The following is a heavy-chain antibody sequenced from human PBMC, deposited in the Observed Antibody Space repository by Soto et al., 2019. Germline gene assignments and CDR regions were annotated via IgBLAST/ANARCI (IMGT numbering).Heavy chain of an antibody. CDR2: IIPLFGTP. D-gene: IGHD3-10*01. J-gene: IGHJ4*02. Sequence: QVQLVQSGAEVKKPGSSVKVSCKASGGIFSTYAISWLRQAPGQGLEWMGGIIPLFGTPNYAQRFQGRVTLAADESTSTAYMELSRLRSEDTAVYYCVRDRDDYGSGNYYNRIDFWGQGTLVTVSS. V-gene: IGHV1-69*01. CDR1: GGIFSTYA. CDR3: VRDRDDYGSGNYYNRIDF.